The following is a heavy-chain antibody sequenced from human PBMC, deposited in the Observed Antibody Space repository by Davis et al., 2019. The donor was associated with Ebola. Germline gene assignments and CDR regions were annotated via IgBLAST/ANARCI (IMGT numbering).Heavy chain of an antibody. V-gene: IGHV3-73*01. CDR3: TSTVTNGDY. CDR2: IRSKANSYAT. Sequence: GESLNISCAASGFTFSGSAMHWVRQASGKGLERVGRIRSKANSYATAYAASVKGRFTISRDDSKNTAYLQMNSLKTEDTAVYYCTSTVTNGDYWGQGTLVTVSS. J-gene: IGHJ4*02. CDR1: GFTFSGSA. D-gene: IGHD4-17*01.